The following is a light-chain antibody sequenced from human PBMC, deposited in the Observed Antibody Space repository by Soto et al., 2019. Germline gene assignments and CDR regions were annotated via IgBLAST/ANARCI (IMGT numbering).Light chain of an antibody. CDR1: QTIIGY. J-gene: IGKJ1*01. CDR3: QQSYTTPRT. Sequence: DIQMTQSPSSLSASIGDSVTITCRASQTIIGYLNWYQQKPGKAPRLLFNAASNLQSGVPSRFRGSGSETDFTLTITSLQPEDFATYYCQQSYTTPRTFGQGTKVDNK. V-gene: IGKV1-39*01. CDR2: AAS.